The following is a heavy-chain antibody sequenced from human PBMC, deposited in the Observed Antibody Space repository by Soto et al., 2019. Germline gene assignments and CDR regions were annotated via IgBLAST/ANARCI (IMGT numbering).Heavy chain of an antibody. Sequence: EVQLVQSGAEVKKPGESLRISCTGFGYTFTTFWISWVRQMPGKGLEWMGRIDPRDSYVNYSPSFQGHVTISLDKSISTAYLQWGSLKASDTAMYYCARLFCSTTTCESWFDPWGQGTLVTVSS. J-gene: IGHJ5*02. V-gene: IGHV5-10-1*03. CDR1: GYTFTTFW. CDR3: ARLFCSTTTCESWFDP. D-gene: IGHD2-2*01. CDR2: IDPRDSYV.